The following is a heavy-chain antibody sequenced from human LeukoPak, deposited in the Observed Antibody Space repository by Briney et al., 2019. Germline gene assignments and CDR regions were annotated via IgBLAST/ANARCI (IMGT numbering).Heavy chain of an antibody. J-gene: IGHJ5*02. V-gene: IGHV1-18*04. CDR1: GYTFTGYY. CDR3: ARVRFNYDILTGYYQGWFDP. D-gene: IGHD3-9*01. CDR2: ISAYNGNT. Sequence: ASVKVSCKASGYTFTGYYMHWVRQAPGQGLEWMGWISAYNGNTNYAQKLQGRVTMTTDTSTSTAYMELRSLRSDDTAVYYCARVRFNYDILTGYYQGWFDPWGQGTLVTVSS.